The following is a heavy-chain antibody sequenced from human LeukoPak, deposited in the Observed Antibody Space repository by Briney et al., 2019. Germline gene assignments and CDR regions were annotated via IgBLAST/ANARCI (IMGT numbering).Heavy chain of an antibody. Sequence: PSETLSLTCSVSGDAITSGDDYWNWIRQSPGKGLQWIGYIFFTGSTYYNPSLGSRFTISLDAPKNQSSLRLNSVTAADTAVYYCARGDYTVLAGSPFDLWGRGTLVTVSS. CDR1: GDAITSGDDY. D-gene: IGHD6-19*01. V-gene: IGHV4-30-4*01. J-gene: IGHJ4*02. CDR2: IFFTGST. CDR3: ARGDYTVLAGSPFDL.